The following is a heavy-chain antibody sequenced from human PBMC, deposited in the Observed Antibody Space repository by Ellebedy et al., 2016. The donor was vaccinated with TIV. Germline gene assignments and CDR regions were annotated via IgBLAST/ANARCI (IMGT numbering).Heavy chain of an antibody. J-gene: IGHJ4*02. V-gene: IGHV3-30*04. D-gene: IGHD6-19*01. Sequence: GESLKISCAASGFTFSSDAMHWVRQAPGKGLEWVAVISYDGSNKYYADSVKGRFTISRDNSKNTLYLQMNSLRAEDTAVYYCAKISSGWVYYFDYWGQGTLVTVSS. CDR3: AKISSGWVYYFDY. CDR2: ISYDGSNK. CDR1: GFTFSSDA.